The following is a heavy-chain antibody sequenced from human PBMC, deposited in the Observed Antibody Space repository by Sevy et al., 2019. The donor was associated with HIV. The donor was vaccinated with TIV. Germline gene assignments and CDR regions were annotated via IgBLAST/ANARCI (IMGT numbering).Heavy chain of an antibody. V-gene: IGHV3-73*01. CDR1: GFTFSGSA. J-gene: IGHJ4*02. D-gene: IGHD6-13*01. CDR3: TRQGIAAAGTGVDY. CDR2: IRSKANSYAT. Sequence: GGSLRLSCAASGFTFSGSAMHWVRQASGKGLEWVGRIRSKANSYATAYAVSVKGRFTISRDDSKNTAYLQMNSLKTEDTAVYYCTRQGIAAAGTGVDYWGQGTLVTVSS.